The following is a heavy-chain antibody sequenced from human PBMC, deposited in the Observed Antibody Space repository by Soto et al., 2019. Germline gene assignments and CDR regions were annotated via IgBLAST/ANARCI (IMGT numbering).Heavy chain of an antibody. V-gene: IGHV4-31*03. D-gene: IGHD2-2*01. Sequence: QVQLQESGPGLVKPSQTLSLTCTVSGGSISSGGYYWSWIRQHPGKGLEWIGYIYYSGSTYYNPSLKSRVTISVDTSKNQFSLKLSSVTAADTAVYYCASSIVVVPAAPYYYYGMDVWGQGTTVTVSS. CDR2: IYYSGST. J-gene: IGHJ6*02. CDR1: GGSISSGGYY. CDR3: ASSIVVVPAAPYYYYGMDV.